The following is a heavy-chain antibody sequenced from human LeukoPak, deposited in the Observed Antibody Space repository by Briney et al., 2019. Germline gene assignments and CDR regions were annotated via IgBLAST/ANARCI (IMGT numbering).Heavy chain of an antibody. Sequence: SETLSLTCTVSGGCISSSSYYWGWTRQPPGKGLEWIGSIYHSGSTYYNPSLKSRVTISVDTSKNQFSLKLSSVTAADTAVYYCARGLLTYYYDSSGYYYFDYWGQGTLVTVSS. CDR2: IYHSGST. CDR1: GGCISSSSYY. J-gene: IGHJ4*02. D-gene: IGHD3-22*01. CDR3: ARGLLTYYYDSSGYYYFDY. V-gene: IGHV4-39*07.